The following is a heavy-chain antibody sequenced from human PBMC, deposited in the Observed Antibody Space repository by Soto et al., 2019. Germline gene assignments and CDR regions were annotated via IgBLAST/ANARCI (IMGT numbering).Heavy chain of an antibody. Sequence: KPSETLSLTCTVSGGSISSGDYYWSWIRQPPGKGLEWIGYIYYSGSTYYNPSLKSRVTISVDTSKNQFSLKLSSVTAADTAVYYCARVYHYYDSSGYYFPFDYWGQGTLVTVSS. CDR1: GGSISSGDYY. CDR2: IYYSGST. V-gene: IGHV4-30-4*01. D-gene: IGHD3-22*01. CDR3: ARVYHYYDSSGYYFPFDY. J-gene: IGHJ4*02.